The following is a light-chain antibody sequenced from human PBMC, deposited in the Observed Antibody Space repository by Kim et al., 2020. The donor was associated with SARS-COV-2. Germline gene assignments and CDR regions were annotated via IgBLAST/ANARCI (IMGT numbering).Light chain of an antibody. V-gene: IGLV7-46*01. CDR2: DTS. J-gene: IGLJ1*01. Sequence: QAVLTQEPSLTLSPGGTVTLTCGSSTGAVTSGHYPYWFQQKPGQAPKTLIFDTSKKHPWTPARFSGSLLGGKAALTLSGAQPEDEADYYCLLAYSAVGVFGTGTKVTVL. CDR3: LLAYSAVGV. CDR1: TGAVTSGHY.